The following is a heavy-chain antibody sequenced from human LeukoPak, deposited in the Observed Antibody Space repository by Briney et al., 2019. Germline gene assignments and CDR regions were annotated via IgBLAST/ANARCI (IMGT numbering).Heavy chain of an antibody. Sequence: GGPLRLSCAASRFTFSSYAMSWVRQAPGKGLEWVSSIRGTDGSTYYADSVKGRFTISTDNSKNTLYLQMNSLRAEDTAVYYCAKDLVRGTLGYFDYWGQGTLVTVSS. J-gene: IGHJ4*02. V-gene: IGHV3-23*01. CDR1: RFTFSSYA. D-gene: IGHD3-10*01. CDR3: AKDLVRGTLGYFDY. CDR2: IRGTDGST.